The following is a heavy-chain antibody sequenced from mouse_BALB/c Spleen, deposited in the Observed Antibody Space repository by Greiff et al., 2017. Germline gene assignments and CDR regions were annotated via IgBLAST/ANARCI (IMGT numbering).Heavy chain of an antibody. J-gene: IGHJ2*01. Sequence: QVQLQQSGAELVRPGSSVKISCKASGYAFSSYWMNWVKQRPGQRLECIGQIYPGDGDTNYNGKFKGKATLTADKSSSTAYMQLSSLTSEDTAVYYCARSSYYDYDFDYWGQGTTLTVSS. D-gene: IGHD2-4*01. CDR2: IYPGDGDT. CDR3: ARSSYYDYDFDY. CDR1: GYAFSSYW. V-gene: IGHV1-80*01.